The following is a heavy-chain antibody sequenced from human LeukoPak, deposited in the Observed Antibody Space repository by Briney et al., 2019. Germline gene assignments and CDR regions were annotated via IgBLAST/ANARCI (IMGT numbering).Heavy chain of an antibody. CDR3: AGSIVVVVAAPGEYGMDV. CDR2: ISSSGSTI. V-gene: IGHV3-48*04. J-gene: IGHJ6*02. D-gene: IGHD2-15*01. CDR1: GFTFGSYG. Sequence: GGSLRLSCAASGFTFGSYGMHWVRQAPGKGLEWVSYISSSGSTIYYADSVKGRFTISRDNAKNSLYLQMNSLRAEDTAVYYCAGSIVVVVAAPGEYGMDVWGQGTTVTVSS.